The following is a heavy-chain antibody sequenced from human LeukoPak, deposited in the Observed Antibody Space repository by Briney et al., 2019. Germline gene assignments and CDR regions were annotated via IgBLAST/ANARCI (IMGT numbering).Heavy chain of an antibody. CDR2: ISAYNGNT. D-gene: IGHD3-10*01. J-gene: IGHJ5*02. Sequence: ASVKVSCKASGYTFTSYGISWVRQAPGQGLEWMGWISAYNGNTNYAQKLQGRVTMTTDTSTSTAYMELRSLRSDDTAVYYCARAAPFYGSGSYAGSWFDPWGQGTLVTVSS. V-gene: IGHV1-18*01. CDR1: GYTFTSYG. CDR3: ARAAPFYGSGSYAGSWFDP.